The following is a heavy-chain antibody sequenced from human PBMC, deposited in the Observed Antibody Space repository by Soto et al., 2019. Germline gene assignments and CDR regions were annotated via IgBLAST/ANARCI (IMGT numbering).Heavy chain of an antibody. Sequence: GGSLRLSCAASGFTFSHYAITWARQGSREEMEWVSAIGGSGGSTYYADSVKGRFTISRDNSKNTLYLQMNSLRAEDTAVYYCVKDSREGSRGYFYRVDYRGQGTLVTVSS. CDR2: IGGSGGST. CDR3: VKDSREGSRGYFYRVDY. J-gene: IGHJ4*02. V-gene: IGHV3-23*01. CDR1: GFTFSHYA. D-gene: IGHD3-22*01.